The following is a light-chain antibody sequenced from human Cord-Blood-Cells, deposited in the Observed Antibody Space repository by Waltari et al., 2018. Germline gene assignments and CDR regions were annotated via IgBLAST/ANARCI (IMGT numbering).Light chain of an antibody. CDR1: SSDVGGYNY. CDR3: SSYTSSSTYV. V-gene: IGLV2-14*01. CDR2: DVS. Sequence: QSALTQPASVSGSPGQSITISCTGTSSDVGGYNYVSWYQQHPGKLPKLMFYDVSKRPAGVSNRFSGSKSGNTASLTISGLQAEDEADYYCSSYTSSSTYVFGTGTKVTVL. J-gene: IGLJ1*01.